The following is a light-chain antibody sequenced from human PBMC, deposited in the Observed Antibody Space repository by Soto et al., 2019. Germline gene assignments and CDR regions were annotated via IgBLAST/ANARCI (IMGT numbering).Light chain of an antibody. J-gene: IGKJ5*01. Sequence: EIVLTQSPGTLSLSPGERATLSCRASQSVSSSYLAWYQQKPGQAPRLLIYGASSRATGIPDRFSGSGSGTAFTRTISRLEPEDFAVYYCQQYGSSPPITFGQGTRLEIK. V-gene: IGKV3-20*01. CDR3: QQYGSSPPIT. CDR1: QSVSSSY. CDR2: GAS.